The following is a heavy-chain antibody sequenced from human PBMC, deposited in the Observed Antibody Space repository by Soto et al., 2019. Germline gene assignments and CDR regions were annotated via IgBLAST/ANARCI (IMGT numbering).Heavy chain of an antibody. CDR3: ARGPYSSGWYGFNWYFDL. D-gene: IGHD6-19*01. J-gene: IGHJ2*01. V-gene: IGHV1-2*04. CDR1: GYTFTGYY. Sequence: EASVKVSCKASGYTFTGYYMHWVRQAPGQGLEWMGWINPNSGGTNYAQKFQGWVTMTRDTSISTAYMELSRLRSDDTAVYYCARGPYSSGWYGFNWYFDLWGRGTLVTVSS. CDR2: INPNSGGT.